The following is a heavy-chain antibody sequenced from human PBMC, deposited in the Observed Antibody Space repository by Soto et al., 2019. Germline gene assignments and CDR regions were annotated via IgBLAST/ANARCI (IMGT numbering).Heavy chain of an antibody. D-gene: IGHD6-19*01. V-gene: IGHV3-23*01. CDR3: VKTSSGWYYNWFDP. CDR2: INGSGDNT. CDR1: GFTFRRDA. J-gene: IGHJ5*02. Sequence: PGGSLRLSCAASGFTFRRDAMSWVRQAPGKGLEWVSGINGSGDNTDYADSVKGRFTISRDNSKNTLYLQMNSLRAEDTAVYYCVKTSSGWYYNWFDPWGQGTLVTVSS.